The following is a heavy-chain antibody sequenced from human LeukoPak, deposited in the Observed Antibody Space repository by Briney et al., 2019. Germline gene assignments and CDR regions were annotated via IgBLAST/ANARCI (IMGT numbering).Heavy chain of an antibody. V-gene: IGHV3-72*01. CDR2: TRNKANSYTT. CDR3: ATRSGSYGPGFDY. D-gene: IGHD1-26*01. J-gene: IGHJ4*02. CDR1: GFTFSDHY. Sequence: PGGSLRLSCAASGFTFSDHYMDWVRQAPGKGLEWVGRTRNKANSYTTEYAASVKSRFTISRDDSKNSLYLQMNSLKTEDTAVYYCATRSGSYGPGFDYWGQGTLVTVSS.